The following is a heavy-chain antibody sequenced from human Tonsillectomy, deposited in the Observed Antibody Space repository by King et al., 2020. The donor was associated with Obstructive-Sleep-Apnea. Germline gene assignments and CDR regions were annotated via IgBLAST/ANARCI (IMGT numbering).Heavy chain of an antibody. CDR2: ISYYGSNK. CDR3: ARRRVRGATYYYGMDV. Sequence: VQLVESGGGVVQPGRSLRLSCAVSGFSFSSYAIHWVRQAPGKGLEGVAVISYYGSNKHYADSVKGRFTIPRDNSKNTLYLQMNSLRAEDTAVYYCARRRVRGATYYYGMDVWGQGTTVTVSS. V-gene: IGHV3-30*14. D-gene: IGHD3-10*01. J-gene: IGHJ6*02. CDR1: GFSFSSYA.